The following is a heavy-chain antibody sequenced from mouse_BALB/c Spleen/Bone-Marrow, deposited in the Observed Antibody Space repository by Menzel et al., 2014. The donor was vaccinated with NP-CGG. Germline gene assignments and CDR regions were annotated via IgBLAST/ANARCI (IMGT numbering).Heavy chain of an antibody. CDR1: GFTFSSYA. D-gene: IGHD2-2*01. CDR3: ARKGDGYDPAWFAY. V-gene: IGHV5-6-5*01. Sequence: DVKLVESGGGLVKSGGSLKLSCAASGFTFSSYAMSWVRQTPEKRLEWVASISSGGSTYYPDSVKGRFTISRDNARNILYLKMSGLRSEDTAMYYCARKGDGYDPAWFAYWGQGTLVTVSA. J-gene: IGHJ3*01. CDR2: ISSGGST.